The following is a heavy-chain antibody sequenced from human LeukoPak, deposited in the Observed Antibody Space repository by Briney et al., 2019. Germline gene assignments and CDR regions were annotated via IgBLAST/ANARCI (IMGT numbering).Heavy chain of an antibody. CDR3: AKEQRIRHCSEGVCMEGYYFDY. CDR1: GFNFNMFA. J-gene: IGHJ4*02. D-gene: IGHD2-8*01. CDR2: LSRGGSTT. Sequence: GGSLRLSCTGSGFNFNMFAMNWVRQGPGQGLEWVSGLSRGGSTTNYADSVNGRFTISRDKSKNMVFLQMNSLRPEDTAVYYCAKEQRIRHCSEGVCMEGYYFDYWGQGTLVTVSS. V-gene: IGHV3-23*01.